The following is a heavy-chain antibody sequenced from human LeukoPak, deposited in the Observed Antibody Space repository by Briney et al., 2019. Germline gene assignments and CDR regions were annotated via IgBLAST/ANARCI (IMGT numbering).Heavy chain of an antibody. D-gene: IGHD3-3*01. Sequence: PSETLSLTCAVYGGSFSGYYWSWIRQPPGKGLEWIGEINHSGSTNYNPSLKSRVTISVDTSKNQFSLKLSSVTAADTAVYYCARGRRYYDFWSGYYTSKSDYWGQGTLVTVSS. J-gene: IGHJ4*02. CDR2: INHSGST. CDR3: ARGRRYYDFWSGYYTSKSDY. CDR1: GGSFSGYY. V-gene: IGHV4-34*01.